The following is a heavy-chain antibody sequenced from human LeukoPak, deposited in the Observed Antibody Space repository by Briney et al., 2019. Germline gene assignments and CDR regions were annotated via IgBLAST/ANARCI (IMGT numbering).Heavy chain of an antibody. J-gene: IGHJ4*02. CDR3: AKDSLLSVAGTFYFDY. Sequence: PGGSLRLSCAASGFTFSSYAMSWVRQAPGKGLEWVSAISGSGGSTYYADSVKGRFTISRDNSKNTLYLQMNSLRAEDTAVYYCAKDSLLSVAGTFYFDYWGQGTLVTVSS. CDR1: GFTFSSYA. D-gene: IGHD6-19*01. CDR2: ISGSGGST. V-gene: IGHV3-23*01.